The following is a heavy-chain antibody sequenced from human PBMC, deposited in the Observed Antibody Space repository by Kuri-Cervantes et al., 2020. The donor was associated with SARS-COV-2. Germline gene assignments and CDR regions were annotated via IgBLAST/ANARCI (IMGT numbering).Heavy chain of an antibody. CDR3: ARDRVGVHDS. CDR2: ISCDGSNT. V-gene: IGHV3-30-3*01. CDR1: GFTFSRYA. J-gene: IGHJ4*02. Sequence: GESLKISCAASGFTFSRYAMHWVRQAPGKGLEWVAVISCDGSNTDYTASGKGRFTISRDNSQNTLYLQMKSLRTEDTALYYCARDRVGVHDSWGQGTLVTVSS. D-gene: IGHD2-21*01.